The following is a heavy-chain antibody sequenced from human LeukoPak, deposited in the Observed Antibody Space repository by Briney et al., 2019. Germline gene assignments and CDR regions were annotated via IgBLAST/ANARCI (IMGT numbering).Heavy chain of an antibody. D-gene: IGHD3-3*01. J-gene: IGHJ4*02. Sequence: GGSLRLSCAASRFTFSSYAIHWVRQPPGKGLEWVALISYDGSNKYYGDSVKGRFTISRDNSKNTLYLQMNSLRAEDTAVYYCASPYPDDFWSGWPYWGQGTLVTVSS. CDR2: ISYDGSNK. V-gene: IGHV3-30-3*01. CDR3: ASPYPDDFWSGWPY. CDR1: RFTFSSYA.